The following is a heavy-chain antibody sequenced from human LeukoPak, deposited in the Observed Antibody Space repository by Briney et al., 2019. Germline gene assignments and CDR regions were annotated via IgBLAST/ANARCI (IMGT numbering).Heavy chain of an antibody. J-gene: IGHJ4*02. V-gene: IGHV3-49*04. CDR2: IRSKASGGTT. D-gene: IGHD4-11*01. CDR3: TRGYSIDY. Sequence: SSGGYYWSWVRQAPGKGLEWVGFIRSKASGGTTEYTASVKGRFTISRDDSKSIAYLQMNSLITEDTAVYYCTRGYSIDYWGQGTQVTVSS. CDR1: SSGGYY.